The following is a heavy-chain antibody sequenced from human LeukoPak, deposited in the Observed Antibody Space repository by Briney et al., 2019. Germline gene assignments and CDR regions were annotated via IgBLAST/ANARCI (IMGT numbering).Heavy chain of an antibody. V-gene: IGHV3-74*01. CDR1: GYTFSSYW. Sequence: GGSLRLSCAASGYTFSSYWMHWVRQAPGKGLVWVSCTYSDGSSTSDADSVKGRFTISRDNAKNSLYLQMNSLRAEDTAVYYCASPVPYYYDSSGQGAFDIWGQGTMVTVSS. CDR3: ASPVPYYYDSSGQGAFDI. J-gene: IGHJ3*02. CDR2: TYSDGSST. D-gene: IGHD3-22*01.